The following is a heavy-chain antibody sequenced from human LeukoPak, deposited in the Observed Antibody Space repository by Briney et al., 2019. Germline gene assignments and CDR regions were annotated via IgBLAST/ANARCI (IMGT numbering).Heavy chain of an antibody. J-gene: IGHJ4*02. D-gene: IGHD6-13*01. V-gene: IGHV6-1*01. CDR3: ARDLGGSSSWFVPFDY. Sequence: SQTLSLTFAISGDSVSSNSAAWNWIRQSPPRGLEWLGRTYYRSKWYNDYAVSVQSRITINPGTSKNQVSLQLSSVTPEDTAVYYCARDLGGSSSWFVPFDYWGQGTLVTVSS. CDR2: TYYRSKWYN. CDR1: GDSVSSNSAA.